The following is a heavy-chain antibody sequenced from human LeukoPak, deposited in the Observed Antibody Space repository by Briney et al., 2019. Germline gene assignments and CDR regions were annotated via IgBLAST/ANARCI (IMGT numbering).Heavy chain of an antibody. Sequence: GGSLRLSCAASGFTFSSYSMNWVRQAPGKGLEWVSSISSSSSYIYYADSVKGRFTISRENAKNSLYLQMNSLRAEDTAVYYCARVHSGSYGKGAFDYWGQGTLVTVSS. CDR1: GFTFSSYS. CDR3: ARVHSGSYGKGAFDY. D-gene: IGHD1-26*01. CDR2: ISSSSSYI. V-gene: IGHV3-21*04. J-gene: IGHJ4*02.